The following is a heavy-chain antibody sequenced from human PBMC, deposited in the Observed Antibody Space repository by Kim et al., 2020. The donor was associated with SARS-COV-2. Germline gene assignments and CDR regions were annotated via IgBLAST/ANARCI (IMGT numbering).Heavy chain of an antibody. Sequence: SETLSLTCTVSGGSISSYYWSWIRQPPGKGLEWIGYIYYSGSTNYNPSLKSRVTISVDTSKNQFSLKLSSVTAADTAVYYCARVDAAGTSGGYYGMDVWGQGTTVTVSS. J-gene: IGHJ6*02. CDR1: GGSISSYY. V-gene: IGHV4-59*13. D-gene: IGHD6-13*01. CDR2: IYYSGST. CDR3: ARVDAAGTSGGYYGMDV.